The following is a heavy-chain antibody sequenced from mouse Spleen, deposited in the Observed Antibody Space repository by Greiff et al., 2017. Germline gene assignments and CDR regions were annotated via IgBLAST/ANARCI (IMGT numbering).Heavy chain of an antibody. Sequence: VQLVESGAELVRPGASVKLSCKASGYSFTSYWMNWVKQRPGQGLEWIGMIHPSDSETRLNQKFKDKATLTADKSSSTAYMQLSSLTYEDSAVYYCARGDYDGSPFAYWGQGTLVTVSA. J-gene: IGHJ3*01. V-gene: IGHV1-61*01. D-gene: IGHD1-1*01. CDR2: IHPSDSET. CDR3: ARGDYDGSPFAY. CDR1: GYSFTSYW.